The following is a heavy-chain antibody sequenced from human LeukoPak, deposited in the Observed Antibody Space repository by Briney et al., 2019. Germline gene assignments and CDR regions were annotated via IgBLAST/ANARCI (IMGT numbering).Heavy chain of an antibody. CDR2: ISSSSSYI. J-gene: IGHJ6*03. Sequence: GGSLRLSCTASGFTFSSYSMNWVRQAPGKGLEWVSSISSSSSYIYYADSVKGRFTISRDNAKNSLYLQMNSLRAEDTAVYYCARDYYGSGSPNPRYYYYYMDVWGKGTTVTVSS. CDR3: ARDYYGSGSPNPRYYYYYMDV. V-gene: IGHV3-21*01. CDR1: GFTFSSYS. D-gene: IGHD3-10*01.